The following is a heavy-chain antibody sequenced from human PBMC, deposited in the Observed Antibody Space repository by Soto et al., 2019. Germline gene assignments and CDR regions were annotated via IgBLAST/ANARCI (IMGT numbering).Heavy chain of an antibody. Sequence: EVRLVESGGGLVQPCRSLRLSCAASGFTFDDYAMHWVRRAPGKGLEWVSGISWNSGKIAYADSVRGRFTISRDNAKNSLYLQMNSLRTEDTALYYCARDIGYSGFNGFDPWGQGTLVTFSS. D-gene: IGHD5-12*01. V-gene: IGHV3-9*01. CDR2: ISWNSGKI. J-gene: IGHJ5*02. CDR1: GFTFDDYA. CDR3: ARDIGYSGFNGFDP.